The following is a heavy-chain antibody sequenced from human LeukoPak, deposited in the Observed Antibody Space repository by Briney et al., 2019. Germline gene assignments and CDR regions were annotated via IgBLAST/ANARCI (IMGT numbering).Heavy chain of an antibody. CDR3: AKDVTVAGPFFFDY. CDR1: GFTFSSYA. CDR2: ISGSGGST. V-gene: IGHV3-23*01. Sequence: GGSLRLSCAASGFTFSSYAMSWVRQAPGEGLEWVSAISGSGGSTYYADSVKGRFTISRDNSKNTRYLQMNSLRAEDTAVYYCAKDVTVAGPFFFDYWGQGTLVTVSS. J-gene: IGHJ4*02. D-gene: IGHD6-19*01.